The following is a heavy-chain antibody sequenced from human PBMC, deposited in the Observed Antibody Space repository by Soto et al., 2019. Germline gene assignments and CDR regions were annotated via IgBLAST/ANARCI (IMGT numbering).Heavy chain of an antibody. J-gene: IGHJ4*01. V-gene: IGHV1-24*01. Sequence: ASVKVSCKVSGYTLRELSMHWVRQAPGKGLEWMGGFHPEDGQTVYAQRLQGRVTMTQDTSEDKAYMEMRSLTYEDPGLYYCATAVSRTVGFATFYWGQ. CDR2: FHPEDGQT. CDR3: ATAVSRTVGFATFY. D-gene: IGHD2-15*01. CDR1: GYTLRELS.